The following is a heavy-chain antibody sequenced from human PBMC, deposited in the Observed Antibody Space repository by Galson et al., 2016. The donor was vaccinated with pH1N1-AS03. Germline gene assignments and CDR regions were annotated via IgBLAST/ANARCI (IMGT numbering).Heavy chain of an antibody. V-gene: IGHV4-38-2*02. J-gene: IGHJ5*02. CDR1: GLSISSGSY. CDR3: ARGLGYCSGKQCFVRFDP. D-gene: IGHD2-15*01. Sequence: ATLSLTCTVSGLSISSGSYWGWIRQSPGQGLEWIGTIYHAANTYYNPSFKTRVTMSVDTSKSQFSQSLRSVTAADTAMYYCARGLGYCSGKQCFVRFDPWGQGIRVTVSS. CDR2: IYHAANT.